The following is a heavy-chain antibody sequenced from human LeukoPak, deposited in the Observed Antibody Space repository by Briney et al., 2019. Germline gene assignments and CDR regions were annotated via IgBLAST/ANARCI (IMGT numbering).Heavy chain of an antibody. CDR1: GYTFTSYG. J-gene: IGHJ4*02. CDR3: ARANPSMITFGGVIVILDY. CDR2: VSAYNGNT. V-gene: IGHV1-18*01. Sequence: ASVKVPCKASGYTFTSYGISWVRQAPGQGLEWMGWVSAYNGNTNYAQKLQGRVTMTTDTSTSTAYMELRSLRSDDTAVYYCARANPSMITFGGVIVILDYWGQGTLVTVSS. D-gene: IGHD3-16*02.